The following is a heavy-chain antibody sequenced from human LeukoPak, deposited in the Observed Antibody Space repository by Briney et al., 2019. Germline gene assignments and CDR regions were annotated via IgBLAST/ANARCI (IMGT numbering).Heavy chain of an antibody. CDR2: VYYTGST. D-gene: IGHD6-6*01. Sequence: SETLSLTCSVSGGSLSNYYWSWIRQPPRKGLEWIGEVYYTGSTNYNPSLKSRVTMFEDKSKNQFTLRLYSVTVADTAVYYCARHFAYSSSSYFDYWGQGSLVTVSS. CDR3: ARHFAYSSSSYFDY. J-gene: IGHJ4*02. CDR1: GGSLSNYY. V-gene: IGHV4-59*08.